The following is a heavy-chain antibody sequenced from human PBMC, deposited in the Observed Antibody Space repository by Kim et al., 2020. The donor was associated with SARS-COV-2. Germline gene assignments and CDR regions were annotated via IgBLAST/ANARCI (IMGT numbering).Heavy chain of an antibody. CDR2: IDSAGST. V-gene: IGHV3-53*01. CDR1: GFTFSSDY. CDR3: ARDPETVERRSSDEAFDY. D-gene: IGHD1-1*01. Sequence: GGSLRLSCAASGFTFSSDYMSWVRQAPGKGLEWVSVIDSAGSTYYADSVKGRFTISRDNAKNTLYLQMNSLRAEDTAVYYCARDPETVERRSSDEAFDYWGQGTLVTVSS. J-gene: IGHJ3*01.